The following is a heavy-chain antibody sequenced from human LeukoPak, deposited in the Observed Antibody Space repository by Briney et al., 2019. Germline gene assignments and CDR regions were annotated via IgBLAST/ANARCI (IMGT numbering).Heavy chain of an antibody. D-gene: IGHD2-15*01. J-gene: IGHJ4*02. CDR1: GFTFSSYA. CDR2: ISGSGGST. Sequence: GGSLRLSCAAPGFTFSSYAMTWVRQAPGKGLEWVSTISGSGGSTSYADSVKGRFTISRDNSKHTLYLQMNSLRAEDTAVYYCAKDPEVVVAATGFDYWGQGTLVTVSS. V-gene: IGHV3-23*01. CDR3: AKDPEVVVAATGFDY.